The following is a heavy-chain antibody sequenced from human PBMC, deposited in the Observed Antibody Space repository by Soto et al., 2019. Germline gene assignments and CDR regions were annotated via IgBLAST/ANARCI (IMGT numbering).Heavy chain of an antibody. Sequence: GGSLRLSCAASGFTFSSYAMHWVRQAPGKGLEWVAVISYDGSNKYYADSVKGRFTISRDNSKNTLYMQMNSLRAEDTAVYYCARGGWRHIDYWGQGTLVTVSS. D-gene: IGHD3-3*01. CDR1: GFTFSSYA. J-gene: IGHJ4*02. CDR3: ARGGWRHIDY. CDR2: ISYDGSNK. V-gene: IGHV3-30-3*01.